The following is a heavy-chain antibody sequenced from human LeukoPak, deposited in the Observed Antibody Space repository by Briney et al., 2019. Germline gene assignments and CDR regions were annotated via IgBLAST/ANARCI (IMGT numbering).Heavy chain of an antibody. J-gene: IGHJ4*02. CDR1: GFAFSTYW. Sequence: GGSPRLSCAASGFAFSTYWMHWVRQATGKGLEWVSAIGTAGDTYYPGSVKGRFTISRENAKNSLYLQMNSLRAGDTAVYYCARGRSFDYWGQGTLVTVSS. CDR3: ARGRSFDY. V-gene: IGHV3-13*04. CDR2: IGTAGDT.